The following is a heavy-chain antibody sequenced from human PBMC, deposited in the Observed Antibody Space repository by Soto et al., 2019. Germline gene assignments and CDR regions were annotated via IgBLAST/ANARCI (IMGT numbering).Heavy chain of an antibody. CDR1: GFTFSSYG. D-gene: IGHD2-2*01. CDR3: AKKLDIVVVPAAMHYGMDV. J-gene: IGHJ6*02. CDR2: ISYDGSNK. Sequence: GGSLRLSCAASGFTFSSYGMHWVRQAPGKGLEWVAVISYDGSNKYYADSVKGRFTIPRDNSKNTLYLQMNSLRAEDTAVYYCAKKLDIVVVPAAMHYGMDVWGQGTTVTVSS. V-gene: IGHV3-30*18.